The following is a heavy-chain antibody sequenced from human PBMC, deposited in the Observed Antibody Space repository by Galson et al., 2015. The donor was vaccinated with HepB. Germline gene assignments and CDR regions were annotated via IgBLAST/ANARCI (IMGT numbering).Heavy chain of an antibody. CDR2: ISYDGIHD. J-gene: IGHJ4*02. CDR3: VRGESATYAGFFDY. Sequence: SLRLSCAASGFTFSTFTIHWVRQAPGKGLEWVAVISYDGIHDYYADSVKGRFTISRDNSQNTLYLQMNSLRAEDTAVYYCVRGESATYAGFFDYWGQGALVTVSS. D-gene: IGHD2-15*01. V-gene: IGHV3-30-3*01. CDR1: GFTFSTFT.